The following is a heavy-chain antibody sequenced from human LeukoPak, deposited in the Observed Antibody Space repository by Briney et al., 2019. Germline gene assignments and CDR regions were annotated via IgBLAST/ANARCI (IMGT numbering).Heavy chain of an antibody. Sequence: GGSLRLSCAASGFTFSSYAMSWVRQAPGKGLEWVSGISWNSGSIGYADSVKGRFTISRDNAKNSLYLQMNSLRAEDTALYYCAKDFTNYVNLGWFDPWGQGTLVTVSS. CDR1: GFTFSSYA. D-gene: IGHD4/OR15-4a*01. V-gene: IGHV3-9*01. J-gene: IGHJ5*02. CDR3: AKDFTNYVNLGWFDP. CDR2: ISWNSGSI.